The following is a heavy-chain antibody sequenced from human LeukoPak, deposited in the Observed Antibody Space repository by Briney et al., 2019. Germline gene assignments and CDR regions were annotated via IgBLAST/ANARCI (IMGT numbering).Heavy chain of an antibody. CDR3: ARRRYDFWSGYTYYFDY. D-gene: IGHD3-3*01. CDR2: IYPGDSDT. CDR1: GYSFTSYW. Sequence: GESLKISCKGSGYSFTSYWIGWVRQMPGKGLEWMGIIYPGDSDTRYSPSFQGQVTISADKSLSTAYLQWSSLKASDTAMYYCARRRYDFWSGYTYYFDYWGQGTLVTVSS. J-gene: IGHJ4*02. V-gene: IGHV5-51*01.